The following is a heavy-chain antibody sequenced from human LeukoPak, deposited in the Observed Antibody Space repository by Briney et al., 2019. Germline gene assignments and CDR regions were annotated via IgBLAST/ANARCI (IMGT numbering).Heavy chain of an antibody. CDR1: GGSLGGYR. V-gene: IGHV4-34*01. CDR3: ARVFGYYYYLDV. J-gene: IGHJ6*03. D-gene: IGHD3-10*01. CDR2: VDHSGST. Sequence: SETLSLTCEVYGGSLGGYRWTWIRQPPGKGLEWIGEVDHSGSTTYTSSLEGRVTITADNSKNQFSLSLTSVTAADTAVYYCARVFGYYYYLDVWGKGTTVTVSS.